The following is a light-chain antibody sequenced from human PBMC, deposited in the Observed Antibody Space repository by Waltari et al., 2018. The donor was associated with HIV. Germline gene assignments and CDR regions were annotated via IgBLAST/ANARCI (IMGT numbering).Light chain of an antibody. CDR3: QQTFSPPRR. CDR2: GAS. CDR1: PSIITY. V-gene: IGKV1-39*01. J-gene: IGKJ2*01. Sequence: DINMTQSPSSLSASVGDRVTIPCRASPSIITYLNWYHQSSGKTPTLLIFGASPLHDGVSSRFSGSWSETDFTLSIAGLQREDSGTYFCQQTFSPPRRFGPGT.